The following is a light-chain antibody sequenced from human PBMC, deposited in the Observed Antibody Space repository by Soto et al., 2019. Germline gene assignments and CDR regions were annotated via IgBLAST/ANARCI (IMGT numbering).Light chain of an antibody. CDR1: QSVSNSY. J-gene: IGKJ4*01. Sequence: EIVLTQSRGTLSLSPGERATLSCRASQSVSNSYLAWYQQKPGQTPRLLLHGASSRATGIPDRFSGSGSGTDFTLTISRLEPEDCAVYYCQQYGSSPFTFGGGTKVEIK. V-gene: IGKV3-20*01. CDR2: GAS. CDR3: QQYGSSPFT.